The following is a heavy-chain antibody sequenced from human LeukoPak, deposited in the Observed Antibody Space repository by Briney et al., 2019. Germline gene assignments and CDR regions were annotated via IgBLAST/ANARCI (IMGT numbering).Heavy chain of an antibody. J-gene: IGHJ4*02. CDR3: ARDLVGVAHFDS. CDR2: ISSSGSAI. CDR1: GFTFSSYA. D-gene: IGHD6-19*01. Sequence: PGGSLRLSCAASGFTFSSYAMNWVRQAPGKGLEWVSYISSSGSAIYYADSVKGRFTISRDNAKDSLYLQMNSLRVEDTAVYYCARDLVGVAHFDSWGQGTLVTVSS. V-gene: IGHV3-48*03.